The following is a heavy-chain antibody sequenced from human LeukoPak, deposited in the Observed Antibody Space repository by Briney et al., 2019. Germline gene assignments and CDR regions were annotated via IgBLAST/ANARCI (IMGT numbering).Heavy chain of an antibody. V-gene: IGHV4-39*07. D-gene: IGHD3-22*01. CDR3: ARISDYYDSSGSIEDAFDI. Sequence: SETLSLACTVSGGSISSSSYYWGWIRQPPGKGLEWIGSIYYSGSTYYNPSLKSRVTISVEKSKNQFSLKLSSVTATDTAVYYCARISDYYDSSGSIEDAFDIWGQGTMVTVSS. CDR2: IYYSGST. J-gene: IGHJ3*02. CDR1: GGSISSSSYY.